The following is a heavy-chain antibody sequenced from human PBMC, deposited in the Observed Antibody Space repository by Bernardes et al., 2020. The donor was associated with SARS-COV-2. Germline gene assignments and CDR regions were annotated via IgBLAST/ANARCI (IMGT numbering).Heavy chain of an antibody. CDR3: ARHSIAAAGFGAFDI. D-gene: IGHD6-13*01. CDR2: IYYSGST. CDR1: GGSISSSSYY. J-gene: IGHJ3*02. V-gene: IGHV4-39*01. Sequence: SETLSLTCTVSGGSISSSSYYWGWIRQPPGKGLEWIGSIYYSGSTYYNPSLKSRVTISVDTSKNQFSLKLSSVTAADTAVYYCARHSIAAAGFGAFDIWGQGTMVTVSS.